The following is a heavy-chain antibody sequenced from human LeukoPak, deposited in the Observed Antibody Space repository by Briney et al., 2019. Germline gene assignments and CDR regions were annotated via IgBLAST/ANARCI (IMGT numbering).Heavy chain of an antibody. CDR2: ISGSGGST. CDR1: GFTFSSYA. D-gene: IGHD3-22*01. Sequence: GGSLRLSCAASGFTFSSYAMSWVRQAPGKGLEWVSAISGSGGSTYYADSVKGRFTISRDNSKNTLYLQMNSLRAEDTAVYYCAKDPLDYYDSSGYLNWFDPWGQGTLVTVSS. V-gene: IGHV3-23*01. CDR3: AKDPLDYYDSSGYLNWFDP. J-gene: IGHJ5*02.